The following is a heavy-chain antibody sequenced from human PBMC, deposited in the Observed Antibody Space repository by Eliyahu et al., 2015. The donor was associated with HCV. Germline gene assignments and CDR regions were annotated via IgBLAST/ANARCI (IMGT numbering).Heavy chain of an antibody. CDR1: GGSVSSDSYY. CDR3: ARAPVGFCSSTGCYRYFDL. J-gene: IGHJ2*01. Sequence: QVQLQESGPGLVRPSETLTFTCXVPGGSVSSDSYYWSWIRQPPGQGLEWVGYIYYTGRANYNPSLKSRFTISVDTSNNQFSLKLNSVTAADTAVYYCARAPVGFCSSTGCYRYFDLWGRGTLLTVSS. D-gene: IGHD2-2*01. V-gene: IGHV4-61*01. CDR2: IYYTGRA.